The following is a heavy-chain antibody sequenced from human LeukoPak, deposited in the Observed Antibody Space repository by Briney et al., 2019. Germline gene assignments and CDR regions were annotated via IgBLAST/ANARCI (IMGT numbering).Heavy chain of an antibody. D-gene: IGHD6-19*01. CDR1: GLTFSRHV. Sequence: GGSLRLSCAASGLTFSRHVMGWVRQAPGKGLEWVSGITGSGGNTYYAESVKGRFTISRDNSKNTLYLQMNSLRAEDTAVYYCARETSSSGLAPDAFDIWGQGTMVTVSS. V-gene: IGHV3-23*01. CDR3: ARETSSSGLAPDAFDI. CDR2: ITGSGGNT. J-gene: IGHJ3*02.